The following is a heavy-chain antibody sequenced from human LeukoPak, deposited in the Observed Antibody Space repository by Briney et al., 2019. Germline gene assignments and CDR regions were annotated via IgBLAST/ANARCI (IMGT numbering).Heavy chain of an antibody. D-gene: IGHD3-16*01. CDR2: ISWNSGSI. J-gene: IGHJ1*01. CDR1: GFTFDDYA. Sequence: GGSLRLSCAASGFTFDDYAMHWVRQAPGKGLEWASGISWNSGSIGYADSVKGRFTISRDNAKNSLYLQMNSLRAEDTALYYCAKGRDYGIRNQLQHWGQGTLVTVSS. CDR3: AKGRDYGIRNQLQH. V-gene: IGHV3-9*01.